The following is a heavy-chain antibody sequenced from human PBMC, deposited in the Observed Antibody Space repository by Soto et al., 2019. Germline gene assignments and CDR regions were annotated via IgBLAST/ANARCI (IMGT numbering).Heavy chain of an antibody. J-gene: IGHJ5*02. Sequence: SETLSLTCTVSCGSLSSGGYYWSWVRQHPGKGLEWVGYIYYSGSTYYNPSLKSRVTISVDTPKNQFSLKLRSVPAGDTAVYYCERGVFPGGEGTLVTVS. CDR2: IYYSGST. V-gene: IGHV4-31*03. CDR1: CGSLSSGGYY. CDR3: ERGVFP.